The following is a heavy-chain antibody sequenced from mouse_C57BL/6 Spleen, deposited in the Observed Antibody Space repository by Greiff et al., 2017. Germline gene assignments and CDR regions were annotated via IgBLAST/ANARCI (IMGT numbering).Heavy chain of an antibody. CDR2: IYPGDGDT. Sequence: VKLQQSGPELVQPGASVKISCKASGYAFSSSWMNWVKPRPGKGLEWIGRIYPGDGDTNYNGKFKGKATLTADKSSSTAYMQLSSLTSEDSAVYFCASDYGSSPAWFAYWGQGTLVTVSA. J-gene: IGHJ3*01. CDR3: ASDYGSSPAWFAY. CDR1: GYAFSSSW. D-gene: IGHD1-1*01. V-gene: IGHV1-82*01.